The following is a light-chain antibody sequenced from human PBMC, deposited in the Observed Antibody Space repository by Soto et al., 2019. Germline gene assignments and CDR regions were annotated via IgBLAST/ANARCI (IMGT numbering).Light chain of an antibody. Sequence: DIQMTQSPSSLSASVGDGVTITCRASHDIGHYLAWYQQKPGKTPDLLIYFGSALQSGVPSRFSGSGSGTDFTLTISRLLPEDVATYYCQKYDGVPHTFGGGTRVAIK. CDR1: HDIGHY. V-gene: IGKV1-27*01. CDR3: QKYDGVPHT. J-gene: IGKJ4*01. CDR2: FGS.